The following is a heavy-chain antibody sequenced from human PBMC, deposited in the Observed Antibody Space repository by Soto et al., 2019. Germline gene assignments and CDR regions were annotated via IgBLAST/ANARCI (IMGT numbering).Heavy chain of an antibody. CDR1: GGSISSSSYY. V-gene: IGHV4-39*01. CDR2: IYYSGST. Sequence: SETLSLTCTVSGGSISSSSYYWCWILQPPGKGLEWIGSIYYSGSTYYNPSLKSRVTISVDTSKNQFSLKLSSVTAADTAVYYCARRLYYDSSGFEGGGMDVWGQGTTVTVSS. J-gene: IGHJ6*02. D-gene: IGHD3-22*01. CDR3: ARRLYYDSSGFEGGGMDV.